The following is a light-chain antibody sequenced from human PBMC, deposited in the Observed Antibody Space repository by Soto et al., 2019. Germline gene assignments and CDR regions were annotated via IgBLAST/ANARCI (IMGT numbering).Light chain of an antibody. CDR2: WAS. J-gene: IGKJ1*01. CDR1: QSVLFSSSNKND. CDR3: QQYYTIPWT. V-gene: IGKV4-1*01. Sequence: DVVMTQSPDSLAVPLGERASINCKSSQSVLFSSSNKNDLAWYQQKPGQPPKLLIYWASTRKSGVPDRFSGSVSGTDFTLTISSLQAEDVAVYYCQQYYTIPWTFGQGTKVEIK.